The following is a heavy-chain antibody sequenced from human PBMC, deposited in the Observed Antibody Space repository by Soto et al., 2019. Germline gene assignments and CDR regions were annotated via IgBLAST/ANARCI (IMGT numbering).Heavy chain of an antibody. D-gene: IGHD2-2*02. CDR2: IYYSGRT. V-gene: IGHV4-59*01. Sequence: QVQLQESGPGLVKPSETLSLTCTVSGGSIGSYYWSWIRQPPGKGLEWIGYIYYSGRTNYNPSLKSRVTISVDTSKNQFSLKLSSVPAADTAVYYCARGYCSSTICYIRDNWFDPWGQGTLVTVPS. J-gene: IGHJ5*02. CDR1: GGSIGSYY. CDR3: ARGYCSSTICYIRDNWFDP.